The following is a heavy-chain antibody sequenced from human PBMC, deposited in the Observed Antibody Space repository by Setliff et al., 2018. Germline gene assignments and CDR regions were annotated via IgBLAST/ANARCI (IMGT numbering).Heavy chain of an antibody. CDR1: GYSFSTCW. CDR3: ARHPYYYGSGTYLDNNNRWFDP. CDR2: IYPGDPIT. Sequence: GESLKLSCKGSGYSFSTCWISWVRQMPGKGLEWMGIIYPGDPITRYSPSFQGQVTISVDKYINTAYLQWSSLRASDTAIYYCARHPYYYGSGTYLDNNNRWFDPWGQGTLVTVSS. D-gene: IGHD3-10*01. J-gene: IGHJ5*02. V-gene: IGHV5-51*01.